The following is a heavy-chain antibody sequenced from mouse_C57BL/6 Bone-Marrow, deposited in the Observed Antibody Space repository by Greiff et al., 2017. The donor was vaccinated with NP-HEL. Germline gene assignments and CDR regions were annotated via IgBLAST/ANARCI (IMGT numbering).Heavy chain of an antibody. D-gene: IGHD1-2*01. CDR2: ISDGGSYT. Sequence: EVQLVESGGGLVKPGGSLKLSCAASGFTFSSYAMSWVRQTPEKRLEWVATISDGGSYTYYPDNVKGRFTISRDNAKNNLYLQMSHLKSEDTAMYYCARDSWPFDYWGQGTTLTVSS. V-gene: IGHV5-4*01. CDR1: GFTFSSYA. CDR3: ARDSWPFDY. J-gene: IGHJ2*01.